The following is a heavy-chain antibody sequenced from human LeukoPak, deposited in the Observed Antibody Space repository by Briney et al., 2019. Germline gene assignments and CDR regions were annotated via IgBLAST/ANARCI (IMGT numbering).Heavy chain of an antibody. D-gene: IGHD1-1*01. CDR2: ITSSGSTI. J-gene: IGHJ4*02. CDR1: GFTFSDFH. V-gene: IGHV3-11*01. CDR3: ARYYLLATGSYAFDY. Sequence: GGPLRLSCAASGFTFSDFHMSWIRQAPGKGLEWVSYITSSGSTIYYADSMKGRFTISRDNAKNSLYLQMNSLRTEDTAVYYCARYYLLATGSYAFDYWGQGTLVTVSS.